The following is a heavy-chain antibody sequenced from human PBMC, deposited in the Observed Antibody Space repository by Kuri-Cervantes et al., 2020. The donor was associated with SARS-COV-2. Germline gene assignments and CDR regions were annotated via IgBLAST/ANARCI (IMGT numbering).Heavy chain of an antibody. CDR1: GGSISSYY. J-gene: IGHJ4*02. CDR3: ARATSRPTIAAAGYFDS. Sequence: GSLRLSCTVSGGSISSYYWGWIRQPAGKGLEWIGRIYSSGSANYNPSLKSRVTMSVDSSKNQFSLKLSSVTAADTAVYYCARATSRPTIAAAGYFDSWGQGILVTVSS. V-gene: IGHV4-4*07. CDR2: IYSSGSA. D-gene: IGHD6-25*01.